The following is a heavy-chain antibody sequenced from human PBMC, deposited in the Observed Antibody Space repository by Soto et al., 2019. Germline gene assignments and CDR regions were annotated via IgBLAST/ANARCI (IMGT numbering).Heavy chain of an antibody. CDR2: INHSGST. CDR1: GVSFSGYY. Sequence: PSETLSLTCAVYGVSFSGYYWSWIRQPPGKGLEWIGEINHSGSTNYNPSLKSRVTISVDTSKNQFSLKLSSVTAADTAVYYCARGKYYDFWSGYFDAFDIWGQGTMVTVSS. J-gene: IGHJ3*02. V-gene: IGHV4-34*01. D-gene: IGHD3-3*01. CDR3: ARGKYYDFWSGYFDAFDI.